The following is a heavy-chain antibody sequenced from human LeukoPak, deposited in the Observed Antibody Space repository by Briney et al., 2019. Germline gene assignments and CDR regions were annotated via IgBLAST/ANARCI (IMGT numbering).Heavy chain of an antibody. CDR1: GFTFSSYW. J-gene: IGHJ6*03. CDR3: ARVVVPAAIGAYMDV. D-gene: IGHD2-2*01. V-gene: IGHV3-7*01. CDR2: IKQDGSEK. Sequence: PGGSLRLSCAASGFTFSSYWMSWVRQAPGKGLEWVANIKQDGSEKYYVDSVKGRFTISRDNAKNSLYLQMNSLRAEDTAVYYCARVVVPAAIGAYMDVWGKGTTVTVSS.